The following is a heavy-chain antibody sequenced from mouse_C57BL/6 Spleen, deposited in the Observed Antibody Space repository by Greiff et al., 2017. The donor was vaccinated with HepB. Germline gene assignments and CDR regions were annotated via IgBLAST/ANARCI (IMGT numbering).Heavy chain of an antibody. V-gene: IGHV1-22*01. CDR2: INPNNGGT. J-gene: IGHJ3*01. D-gene: IGHD2-1*01. CDR3: ARLNYYGNYWFAY. CDR1: GYTFTDYN. Sequence: EVQVVESGPELVKPGASVKMSCKASGYTFTDYNMHWVKQSHGKSLEWIGYINPNNGGTSYNQKFKGKATLTVNKSSSTAYMELRSLTSEDSAVYYCARLNYYGNYWFAYWGQGTLVTVSA.